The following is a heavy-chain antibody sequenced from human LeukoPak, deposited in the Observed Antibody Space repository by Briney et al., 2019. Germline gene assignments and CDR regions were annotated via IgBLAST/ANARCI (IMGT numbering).Heavy chain of an antibody. Sequence: SETLSLTCAVYGGSFSGYYWSWIRQPPGKGLEWIGEINHSGSTNYNPSLKSRVTISVDTSKNQFSLKLGSVTAADTAVYYCARNGFFCTNGICSTNYYYGMDVWGQGTTVTVSS. J-gene: IGHJ6*02. CDR3: ARNGFFCTNGICSTNYYYGMDV. CDR1: GGSFSGYY. V-gene: IGHV4-34*01. D-gene: IGHD2-8*01. CDR2: INHSGST.